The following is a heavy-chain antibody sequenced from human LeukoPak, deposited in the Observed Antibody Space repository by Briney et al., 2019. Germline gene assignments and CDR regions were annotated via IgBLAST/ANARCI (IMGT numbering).Heavy chain of an antibody. V-gene: IGHV3-21*01. CDR2: ISSSSSYI. CDR3: ASQGDSSSWYAYYYYGMDV. J-gene: IGHJ6*02. CDR1: GFTFSSYS. D-gene: IGHD6-13*01. Sequence: GGSLRLSCAASGFTFSSYSMNWVRQAPGKGLEWISSISSSSSYIYYADSVKGRFTISRDNAKNSLYLQMNSLRAEDTAVYYCASQGDSSSWYAYYYYGMDVWGQGTTVTVSS.